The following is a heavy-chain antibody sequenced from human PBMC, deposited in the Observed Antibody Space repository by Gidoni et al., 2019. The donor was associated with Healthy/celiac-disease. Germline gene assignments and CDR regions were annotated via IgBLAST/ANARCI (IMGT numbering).Heavy chain of an antibody. Sequence: QVQLVQSGAAVKKPGSSVKVSCKASGGTFSSYTISWVRQAPGQGLEWMGRIIPILGIANYAQKFQGRVTITVDKSTSTAYMELSSLRSEDTAVYYCATSEDSSGWGPFDYWGQGTLVTVSS. J-gene: IGHJ4*02. CDR3: ATSEDSSGWGPFDY. CDR1: GGTFSSYT. V-gene: IGHV1-69*02. CDR2: IIPILGIA. D-gene: IGHD6-19*01.